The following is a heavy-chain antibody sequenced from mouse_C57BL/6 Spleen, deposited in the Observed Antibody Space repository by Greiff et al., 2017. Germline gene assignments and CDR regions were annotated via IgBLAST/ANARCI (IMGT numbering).Heavy chain of an antibody. Sequence: EVKLVESGGGLVQPGGSLKLSCAASGFTFSDYYMYWVRQTPEKRLEWVAYISNSGGSSSSPDTVTGRFTFSSDNATNTLYLQMSSLKSEDTAMYYCARHVFSLDAMDYWGQGTSVTVSS. J-gene: IGHJ4*01. V-gene: IGHV5-12*01. CDR2: ISNSGGSS. D-gene: IGHD6-2*01. CDR3: ARHVFSLDAMDY. CDR1: GFTFSDYY.